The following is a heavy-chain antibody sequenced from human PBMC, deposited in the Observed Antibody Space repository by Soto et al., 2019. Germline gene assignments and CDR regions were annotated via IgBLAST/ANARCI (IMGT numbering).Heavy chain of an antibody. D-gene: IGHD3-10*01. CDR3: TPVVLLWFGDSGGWFDP. Sequence: GGSLRLSCAASGFTFSNAGMNWVRQAPGKGLEWVGRIKSKTDGGTTDYAAPVKGRFTISRDDSKNTLYLQMNSLKTEDTAVYYCTPVVLLWFGDSGGWFDPWGQGTLVTVSS. CDR2: IKSKTDGGTT. V-gene: IGHV3-15*07. J-gene: IGHJ5*02. CDR1: GFTFSNAG.